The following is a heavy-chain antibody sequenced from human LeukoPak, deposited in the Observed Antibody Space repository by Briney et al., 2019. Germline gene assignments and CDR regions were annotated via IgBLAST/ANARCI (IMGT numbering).Heavy chain of an antibody. CDR1: GGSISSSSYY. D-gene: IGHD3-22*01. CDR3: ARETIGYYDSSGYYDY. Sequence: SETLSLTCTVSGGSISSSSYYCGWIRQPPGKVLGWIGSIYYSGSIYYNPSLKSRVTISVDTSKNQFSLKLSSVTAADTAVYYCARETIGYYDSSGYYDYWGQGTMVTVSS. CDR2: IYYSGSI. V-gene: IGHV4-39*07. J-gene: IGHJ4*02.